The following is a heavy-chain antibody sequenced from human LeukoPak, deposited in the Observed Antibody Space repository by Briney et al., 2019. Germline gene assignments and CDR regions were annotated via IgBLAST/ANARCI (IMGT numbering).Heavy chain of an antibody. J-gene: IGHJ4*02. CDR1: GFTVSTNH. Sequence: PGGSLRLSCAASGFTVSTNHMNWVRQAPGKGLEWVSVIYSGGTTYYADSVKGRFTISRDNSKNALYLQMNSLRAEDTAVYYCAKPYLSSGWYSSIDYWGQGTLVTVSS. V-gene: IGHV3-53*01. CDR3: AKPYLSSGWYSSIDY. D-gene: IGHD6-19*01. CDR2: IYSGGTT.